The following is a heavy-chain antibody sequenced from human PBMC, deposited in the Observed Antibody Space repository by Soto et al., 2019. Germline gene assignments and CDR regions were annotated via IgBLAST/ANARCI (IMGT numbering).Heavy chain of an antibody. V-gene: IGHV3-30*18. CDR1: GFTFSSYG. Sequence: GGSLRLSCAASGFTFSSYGMHWVRQAPGKGLEWVAVISYDGSNKYYADSVKGRFTISRDNSKNTLYLQMNSLRAEDTAVYYCAKDRVWIQLWLQDYYYYYGMDVWGQGTTVTVSS. CDR3: AKDRVWIQLWLQDYYYYYGMDV. CDR2: ISYDGSNK. J-gene: IGHJ6*02. D-gene: IGHD5-18*01.